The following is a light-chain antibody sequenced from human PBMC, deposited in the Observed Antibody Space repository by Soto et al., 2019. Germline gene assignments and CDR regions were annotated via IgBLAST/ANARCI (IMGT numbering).Light chain of an antibody. V-gene: IGLV1-44*01. CDR3: AAWDDSLSGVV. J-gene: IGLJ2*01. Sequence: QSVLTQPPSASGTPGQRVTISCSGSTSNIGSKTVSWYQQLPGSAPRVLIYSNNQRPSGVPDRFSGSKSGTSASLAISGLRSEDEADYYCAAWDDSLSGVVFGGGTKLTVL. CDR2: SNN. CDR1: TSNIGSKT.